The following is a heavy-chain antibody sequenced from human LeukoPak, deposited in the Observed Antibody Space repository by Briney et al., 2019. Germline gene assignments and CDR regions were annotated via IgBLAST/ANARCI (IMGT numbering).Heavy chain of an antibody. CDR1: GYTFTSYG. Sequence: GASVKVSCKASGYTFTSYGISWVRQAPGQGLEWMGWISAYNGNTNYAQKLQGRVTMTTDTSTSTAYMELRSLRSDDTAVYYCARDTKMATITGWFDPWGQGTLVTVSS. J-gene: IGHJ5*02. V-gene: IGHV1-18*01. CDR3: ARDTKMATITGWFDP. D-gene: IGHD5-24*01. CDR2: ISAYNGNT.